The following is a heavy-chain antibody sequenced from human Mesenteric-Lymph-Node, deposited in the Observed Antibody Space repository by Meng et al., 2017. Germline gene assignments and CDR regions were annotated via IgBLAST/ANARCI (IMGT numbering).Heavy chain of an antibody. CDR3: AKEGYYYDSSGYDAFDI. J-gene: IGHJ3*02. V-gene: IGHV4-59*01. CDR1: GGSFSSYY. D-gene: IGHD3-22*01. CDR2: IYYSGSI. Sequence: SETLSLTCAVYGGSFSSYYWSWIRQPPGKGLEWIGYIYYSGSINYNPSLKSRVTISVDTSKNQFSLKLSSVTAADTAVYYCAKEGYYYDSSGYDAFDIWGQGTMVTVSS.